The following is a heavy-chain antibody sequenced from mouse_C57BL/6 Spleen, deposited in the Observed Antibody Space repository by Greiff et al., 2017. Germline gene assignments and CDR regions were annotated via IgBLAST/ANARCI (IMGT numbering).Heavy chain of an antibody. V-gene: IGHV1-69*01. D-gene: IGHD2-5*01. CDR2: IDPSDSYP. CDR1: GYTFTSSW. CDR3: ARKSKFARDY. Sequence: QVQLQQPGAELVMPGASVKLSCKASGYTFTSSWMHWVKQRPGQGLEWIGEIDPSDSYPNSNHKCKGKSTLTVYKASSTAYMQLSILTSEDSAVYYCARKSKFARDYWGQGTSVTVSA. J-gene: IGHJ4*01.